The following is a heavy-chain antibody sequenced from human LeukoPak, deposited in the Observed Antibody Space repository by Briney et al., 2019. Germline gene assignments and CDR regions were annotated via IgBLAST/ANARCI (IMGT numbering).Heavy chain of an antibody. CDR2: IHYSGST. CDR1: SGSISGFY. J-gene: IGHJ4*02. V-gene: IGHV4-59*01. Sequence: SETLSLTCTVSSGSISGFYWNWIRQPPGKGLEWIGYIHYSGSTNYNPSLKSRVTISVDTSKNQFSLRLSSATAADTAVYYCAACSYYYDSSGYYPWWGQGTLVTVSS. D-gene: IGHD3-22*01. CDR3: AACSYYYDSSGYYPW.